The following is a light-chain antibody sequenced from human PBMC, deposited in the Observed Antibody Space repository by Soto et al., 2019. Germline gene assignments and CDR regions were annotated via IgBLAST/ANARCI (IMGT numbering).Light chain of an antibody. J-gene: IGKJ1*01. Sequence: EIVMTQSPATLSVSPGESATLSCRASQNIRSHLAWYQLRPGQAPRRLIYASSTRATGIQARFSGSGSGTEFMLTISSLQTEDFGLYFCQQYNVWPGWTFGQGTKVGVK. V-gene: IGKV3-15*01. CDR3: QQYNVWPGWT. CDR1: QNIRSH. CDR2: ASS.